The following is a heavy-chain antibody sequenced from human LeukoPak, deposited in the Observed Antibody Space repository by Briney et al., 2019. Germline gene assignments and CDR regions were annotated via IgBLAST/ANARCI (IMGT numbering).Heavy chain of an antibody. CDR3: ARVFGYCSSRACYAASDL. J-gene: IGHJ3*01. D-gene: IGHD2-2*03. CDR1: GFTFSSYS. Sequence: PGGSLRLSCAASGFTFSSYSLTWVRQAPGKGLEWVSDISTDSRYIYYADSVQGRFTISRDNAQRSLYLQMNSLRVEDTAVYYCARVFGYCSSRACYAASDLWGQGTTVTVSS. CDR2: ISTDSRYI. V-gene: IGHV3-21*01.